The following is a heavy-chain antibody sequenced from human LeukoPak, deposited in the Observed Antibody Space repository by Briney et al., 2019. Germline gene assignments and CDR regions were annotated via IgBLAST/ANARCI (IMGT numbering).Heavy chain of an antibody. CDR2: ISYSGNTI. CDR3: ARELDITGWVGAFDY. V-gene: IGHV3-11*04. D-gene: IGHD6-19*01. Sequence: PGGSLRLSCVASGFRFSDYYMNWLRQAPGKGLEWISYISYSGNTIYYGDSVKGRFTISRDNSKNSVYLQMNNLRAEDTAVYYCARELDITGWVGAFDYWGQGTVVTVSS. CDR1: GFRFSDYY. J-gene: IGHJ4*02.